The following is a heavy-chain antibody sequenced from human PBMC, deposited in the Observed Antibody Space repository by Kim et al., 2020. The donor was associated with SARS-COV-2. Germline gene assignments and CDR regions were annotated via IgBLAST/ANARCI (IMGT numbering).Heavy chain of an antibody. Sequence: SETLSLTCAVYGGSFSGYYWSWIRQPPGKGLEWIGEINHSGSTNYNPSLKSRVTISVDTSKNQFSLKLSSVTAADTAVYYCARRALLLPPTRIAADTQRRGYYMDVWGKGTTVTVSS. CDR1: GGSFSGYY. D-gene: IGHD6-13*01. CDR3: ARRALLLPPTRIAADTQRRGYYMDV. J-gene: IGHJ6*03. V-gene: IGHV4-34*01. CDR2: INHSGST.